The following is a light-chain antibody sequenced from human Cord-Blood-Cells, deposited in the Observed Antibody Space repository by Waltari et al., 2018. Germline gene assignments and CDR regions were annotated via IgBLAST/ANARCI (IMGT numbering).Light chain of an antibody. V-gene: IGLV1-40*01. J-gene: IGLJ3*02. CDR3: QSYDSSLSGWV. CDR2: GNS. CDR1: CPNLGAGYD. Sequence: QSVLTQPPSVSGAPGQRVTLSCTGSCPNLGAGYDLDEYQQLPGTAPKLLIYGNSNRPSGVPDRFSGSKSGTSASLAITGLQAEDEADYYCQSYDSSLSGWVFGGGTKLTVL.